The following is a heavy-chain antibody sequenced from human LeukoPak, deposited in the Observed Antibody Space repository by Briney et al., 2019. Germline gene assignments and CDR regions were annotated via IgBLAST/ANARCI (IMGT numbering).Heavy chain of an antibody. CDR2: FDPEDGET. CDR1: GYTLTELS. CDR3: ATVSGYDYVWGSYRYAFDT. V-gene: IGHV1-24*01. Sequence: ASVKVSCKVSGYTLTELSMHWVRQAPGKGLEWMGGFDPEDGETIYAQKFQGRVTMTEDTSTDTAYMELSSLRSEDTAVYYCATVSGYDYVWGSYRYAFDTWGQGTMVTVSS. D-gene: IGHD3-16*02. J-gene: IGHJ3*02.